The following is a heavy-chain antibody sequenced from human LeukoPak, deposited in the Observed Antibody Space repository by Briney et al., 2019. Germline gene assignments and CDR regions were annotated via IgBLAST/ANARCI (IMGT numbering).Heavy chain of an antibody. CDR3: AKDRGYSGYDPWFDP. CDR1: GFTVSSNY. CDR2: IYSGGST. J-gene: IGHJ5*02. Sequence: PGGSLRLSCAASGFTVSSNYMSWVRQAPGKGLEWVSVIYSGGSTYYADSVKGRFTISRDNSTNTLYLQMNSLRAEDTAVYYCAKDRGYSGYDPWFDPWGQGTLVTVSS. D-gene: IGHD5-12*01. V-gene: IGHV3-53*01.